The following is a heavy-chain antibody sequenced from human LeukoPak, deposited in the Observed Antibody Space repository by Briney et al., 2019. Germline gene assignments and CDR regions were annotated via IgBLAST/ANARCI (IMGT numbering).Heavy chain of an antibody. CDR3: ARDPSYYDSSGYYPFDY. J-gene: IGHJ4*02. D-gene: IGHD3-22*01. Sequence: GASVKVSCKASGYTFTSYYMHWVRQAPGQGLECMGIINPSGGSTSYAQKFQGRVTMTRDTSTSTVYMELSSLRSEDTAVYYCARDPSYYDSSGYYPFDYWGQGTLVTVSS. CDR1: GYTFTSYY. CDR2: INPSGGST. V-gene: IGHV1-46*01.